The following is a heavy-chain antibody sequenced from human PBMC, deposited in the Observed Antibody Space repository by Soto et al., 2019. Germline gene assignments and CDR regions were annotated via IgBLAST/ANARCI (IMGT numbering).Heavy chain of an antibody. CDR1: GFTFATYT. J-gene: IGHJ3*02. V-gene: IGHV3-21*01. CDR2: ISSGPSYI. D-gene: IGHD2-21*02. Sequence: EVQLVESGGGLVTPGGSLRLSCAASGFTFATYTMNWVRQAPGKGLEWVASISSGPSYIDYADSVKGRFTISRDDAKNSLYLQMNSLRAEDTALYYCARVIVVTAIHAQVFNIWGQGTMVTVSS. CDR3: ARVIVVTAIHAQVFNI.